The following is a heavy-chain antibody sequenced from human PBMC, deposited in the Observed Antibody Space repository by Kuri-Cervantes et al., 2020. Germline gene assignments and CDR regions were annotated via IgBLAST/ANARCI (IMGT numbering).Heavy chain of an antibody. Sequence: SETLSLTCTVSGGSISSYYWSWIRQPAGKGLEWIGRIYTSGSTNYNPSLKSRATISVDTSKNQFSLKLSSVTAADTAVYYCAREGTIYYYDSSGYYRQNYYYGMDVWGQGTTVTVSS. V-gene: IGHV4-4*07. CDR2: IYTSGST. J-gene: IGHJ6*02. D-gene: IGHD3-22*01. CDR3: AREGTIYYYDSSGYYRQNYYYGMDV. CDR1: GGSISSYY.